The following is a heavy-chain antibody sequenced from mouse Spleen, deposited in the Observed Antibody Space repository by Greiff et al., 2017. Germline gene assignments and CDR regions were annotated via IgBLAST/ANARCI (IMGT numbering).Heavy chain of an antibody. CDR1: GFNIKDDY. V-gene: IGHV14-4*01. CDR2: IDPENGDT. D-gene: IGHD4-1*01. J-gene: IGHJ2*01. Sequence: VQLKESGAELVRPGASVKLSCTASGFNIKDDYMHWVKQRPEQGLEWIGWIDPENGDTEYASKFQGKATITADTSSNTAYLQLSSLTSEDTAVYYCTSKLGMGFDYWGQGTTLTVSS. CDR3: TSKLGMGFDY.